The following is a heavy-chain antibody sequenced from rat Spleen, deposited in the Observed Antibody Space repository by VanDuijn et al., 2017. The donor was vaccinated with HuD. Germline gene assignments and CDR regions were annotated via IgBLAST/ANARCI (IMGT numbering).Heavy chain of an antibody. V-gene: IGHV5-7*01. CDR3: TTGHTTGIPWFAY. CDR1: GFTFSDYN. CDR2: ISYDGSST. J-gene: IGHJ3*01. D-gene: IGHD1-9*01. Sequence: EVQLVESGGGLVQPGRSLKLSCAASGFTFSDYNMAWVRQAPKKGLEWVATISYDGSSTYYRDPVKGRFTISRDNAKSTLYLQMDSLRSEDTATYYCTTGHTTGIPWFAYWGQGTLVTVSS.